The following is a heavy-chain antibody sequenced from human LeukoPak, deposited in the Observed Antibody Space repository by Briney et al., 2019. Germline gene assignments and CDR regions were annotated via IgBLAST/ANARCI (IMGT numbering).Heavy chain of an antibody. J-gene: IGHJ4*02. CDR2: IYSGGTI. CDR1: GFIVSSNY. CDR3: ARYYYDNTGYYYFDY. Sequence: PGGSLRLSCAASGFIVSSNYMTWVRQAPGKGPEWVSVIYSGGTIYYADSVKGRFTISRDNSKNTLYLQMDSLRAEDTAVYYCARYYYDNTGYYYFDYWGQGTLVTVSS. D-gene: IGHD3-22*01. V-gene: IGHV3-53*01.